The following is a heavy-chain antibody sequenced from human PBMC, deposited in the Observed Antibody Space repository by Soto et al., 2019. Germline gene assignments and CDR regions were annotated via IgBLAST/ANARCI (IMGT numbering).Heavy chain of an antibody. V-gene: IGHV4-30-2*01. CDR1: GGSITIGGYC. CDR2: ICHSGNT. CDR3: ARVGLGESSWFDP. D-gene: IGHD3-10*01. J-gene: IGHJ5*02. Sequence: SETLSLTCTVSGGSITIGGYCWSWIRQPPGQGLEWIGYICHSGNTYYNPSLKSRVTTSLDRSKNQFSLNLSSVTAADTAVYYCARVGLGESSWFDPWGQGTLVTVSS.